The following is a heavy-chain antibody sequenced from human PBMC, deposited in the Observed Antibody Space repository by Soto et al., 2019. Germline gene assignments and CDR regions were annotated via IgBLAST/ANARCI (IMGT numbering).Heavy chain of an antibody. V-gene: IGHV3-72*01. J-gene: IGHJ4*02. CDR3: VRLTLTFYYDSRGYRYYFDY. D-gene: IGHD3-22*01. Sequence: GGSLRLSCAASGFTFSDHYMDWVRQAPGKGLEWVGRTRNKANSYTTEYAASVQGRFTISRDDSKNSLYLQMNSLKTEDTAVYYCVRLTLTFYYDSRGYRYYFDYWGQGTLVTVSS. CDR1: GFTFSDHY. CDR2: TRNKANSYTT.